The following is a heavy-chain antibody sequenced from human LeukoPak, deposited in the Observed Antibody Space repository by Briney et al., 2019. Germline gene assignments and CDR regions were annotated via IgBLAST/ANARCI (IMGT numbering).Heavy chain of an antibody. Sequence: PSETLSLTCTVSGASFNSDDQYWNWIRQSPGKGLEWIGSIHPSGMLYNNPSLENRVTMSRDTSKNQLSLNLNSVTAADTAVYFCSRGLDSRKLGYWGQGILVTVSS. CDR1: GASFNSDDQY. J-gene: IGHJ4*02. CDR2: IHPSGML. V-gene: IGHV4-31*03. CDR3: SRGLDSRKLGY. D-gene: IGHD3-22*01.